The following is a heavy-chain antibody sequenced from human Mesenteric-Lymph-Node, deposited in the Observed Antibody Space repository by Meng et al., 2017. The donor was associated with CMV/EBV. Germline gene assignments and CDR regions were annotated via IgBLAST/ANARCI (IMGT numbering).Heavy chain of an antibody. Sequence: KAAGYTCTDYYVHWVRQAPGQGLEWMGRINAHSGDTNYAQKFQGRVTMTRDTSISTAYMDLSSLKSDDTAVYYCARELSSSWFGSDYWGQGTLVTVSS. CDR1: GYTCTDYY. CDR3: ARELSSSWFGSDY. J-gene: IGHJ4*02. V-gene: IGHV1-2*06. CDR2: INAHSGDT. D-gene: IGHD6-13*01.